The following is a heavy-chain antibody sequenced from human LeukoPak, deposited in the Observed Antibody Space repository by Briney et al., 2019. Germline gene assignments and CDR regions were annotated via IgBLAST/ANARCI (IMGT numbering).Heavy chain of an antibody. J-gene: IGHJ4*02. V-gene: IGHV1-3*01. D-gene: IGHD1-7*01. Sequence: ASVKVSCKASGYTFTSYAMHWVRQAPGQRLEWMGWINAGNGNTKYSQKFQGRVTITRDTSASTAYMELSSLRSVDTAVYYCARDLNWSYPDYWGQGTLVTVSS. CDR3: ARDLNWSYPDY. CDR2: INAGNGNT. CDR1: GYTFTSYA.